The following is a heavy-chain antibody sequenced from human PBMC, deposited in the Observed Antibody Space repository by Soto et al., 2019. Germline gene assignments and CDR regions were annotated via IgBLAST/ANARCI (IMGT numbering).Heavy chain of an antibody. J-gene: IGHJ6*02. CDR1: GGTFSSYA. CDR3: EQCLLGVNYYYGMDV. D-gene: IGHD6-19*01. V-gene: IGHV1-69*05. Sequence: QVQLVQSGAEVKKPGSSVKVSCKASGGTFSSYAINWVRQAPGQGLEWMGGIIPIFATADYAQKFQGRVTLTPDEPTRTAYMERSRLISEDTAVYYCEQCLLGVNYYYGMDVWGQGTTVTVSS. CDR2: IIPIFATA.